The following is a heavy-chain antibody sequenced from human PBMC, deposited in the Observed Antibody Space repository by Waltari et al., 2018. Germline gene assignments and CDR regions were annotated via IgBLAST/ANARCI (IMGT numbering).Heavy chain of an antibody. Sequence: QVQLVQSGTEVKKPGASVKVSCKACGYTFAGHYIHWVRQAPGQGLEWMGWINPKSGETSYGLKLEGRVTLTTDTATTTAFMELSDLKSDDTAIYYCAKDRYTSTWGSGTGDSWGQGTLVTVSS. D-gene: IGHD6-19*01. V-gene: IGHV1-2*02. J-gene: IGHJ4*02. CDR2: INPKSGET. CDR3: AKDRYTSTWGSGTGDS. CDR1: GYTFAGHY.